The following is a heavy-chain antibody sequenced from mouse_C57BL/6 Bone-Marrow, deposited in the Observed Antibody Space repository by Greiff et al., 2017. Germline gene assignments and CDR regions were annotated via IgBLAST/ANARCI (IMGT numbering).Heavy chain of an antibody. J-gene: IGHJ4*01. Sequence: VKLVESGAELVRPGTSVKMSCKASGYTFTNYWIGWAKQRPGHGLEWIGDIYPGGGYTNYNEKFKGKATLTADTSSSTAYMQFSSLTSEDSAIYYCARTGYGSSHYAMDYWGQGTSVTVSS. CDR1: GYTFTNYW. CDR3: ARTGYGSSHYAMDY. D-gene: IGHD1-1*01. V-gene: IGHV1-63*01. CDR2: IYPGGGYT.